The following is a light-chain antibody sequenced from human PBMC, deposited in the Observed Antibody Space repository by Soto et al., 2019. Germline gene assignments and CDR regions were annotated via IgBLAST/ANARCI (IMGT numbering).Light chain of an antibody. CDR2: KAS. V-gene: IGKV1-5*03. CDR3: QHYNRYSEA. CDR1: QTISSW. J-gene: IGKJ1*01. Sequence: DIQMTQSPATLSGSVGDRVTTTCWASQTISSWLAWYQKKPGKAPKSLIYKASNLKSGVPSRFSGSGSGTEFTLTISSLQTDDFATYYCQHYNRYSEAFGQGTKVDIK.